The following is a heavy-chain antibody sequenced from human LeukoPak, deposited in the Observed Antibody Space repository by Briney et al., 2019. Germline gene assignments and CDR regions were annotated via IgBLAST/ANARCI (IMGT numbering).Heavy chain of an antibody. D-gene: IGHD3-22*01. V-gene: IGHV4-30-2*01. J-gene: IGHJ4*02. Sequence: PSQTLSLTCAVSGGSISSGGYSWSWIRQPPGKGLEWIGYIYHSGSTYYNPSLKSRVTISVDRSKNQFSLKLSSVTAADTAVYYCARDNGYYDRSGYLDYWGQGTLVTVSS. CDR2: IYHSGST. CDR3: ARDNGYYDRSGYLDY. CDR1: GGSISSGGYS.